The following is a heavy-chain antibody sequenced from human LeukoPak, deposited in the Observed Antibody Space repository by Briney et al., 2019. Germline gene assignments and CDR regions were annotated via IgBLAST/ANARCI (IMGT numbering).Heavy chain of an antibody. D-gene: IGHD6-19*01. Sequence: GGSLRLSCAASGFTFSSYWMHWVRQAPGKGLVWVSRINSDGSSTSYADSVKGRFTISRDNAKNTLYLQMNSLRAEDTAVYYCARDRKQWLVPNYYYGMDVWGQGTTVTVSS. CDR2: INSDGSST. J-gene: IGHJ6*02. V-gene: IGHV3-74*01. CDR1: GFTFSSYW. CDR3: ARDRKQWLVPNYYYGMDV.